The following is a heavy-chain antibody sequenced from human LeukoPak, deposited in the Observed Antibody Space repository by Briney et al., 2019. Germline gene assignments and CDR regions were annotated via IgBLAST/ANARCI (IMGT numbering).Heavy chain of an antibody. V-gene: IGHV3-53*01. CDR3: AIYGGKESYFDY. CDR2: TYTGGNS. Sequence: GGSLRLSCAASGFTVSSIHMVWVRQAPGKGLEWVSVTYTGGNSYYADSVKGRFIISRDISKNTLYLQMNSLRAEDTAVYYCAIYGGKESYFDYWGQGTLVSVSS. J-gene: IGHJ4*02. D-gene: IGHD4-23*01. CDR1: GFTVSSIH.